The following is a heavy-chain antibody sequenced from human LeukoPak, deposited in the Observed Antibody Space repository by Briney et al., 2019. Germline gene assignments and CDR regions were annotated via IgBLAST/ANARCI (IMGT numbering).Heavy chain of an antibody. J-gene: IGHJ5*02. D-gene: IGHD2-15*01. CDR1: GGTFSSYA. V-gene: IGHV1-69*04. Sequence: SVKVSCKSSGGTFSSYAISWVRQAPGQGLEWMGRIIPILGIANYAQKFQGRVTITADKSTTTAYTELSSLRSEDTAVYYCASAALGYCSGGSCVENWFDPWGQGTLVTVSS. CDR2: IIPILGIA. CDR3: ASAALGYCSGGSCVENWFDP.